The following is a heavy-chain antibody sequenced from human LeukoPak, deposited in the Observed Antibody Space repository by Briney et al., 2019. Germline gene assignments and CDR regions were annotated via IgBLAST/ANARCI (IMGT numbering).Heavy chain of an antibody. CDR2: INTEGTTT. CDR1: GFPLSMYW. D-gene: IGHD4-11*01. V-gene: IGHV3-74*01. CDR3: ARGTHFSNSYNSLDS. Sequence: GGSLRLSCAASGFPLSMYWTHWVRQAPGKGPVCVSRINTEGTTTQYADSGKGRFTISRDNAKNTLHLLMNSLRDEDTAMNFCARGTHFSNSYNSLDSWGQGTLVTVSS. J-gene: IGHJ5*01.